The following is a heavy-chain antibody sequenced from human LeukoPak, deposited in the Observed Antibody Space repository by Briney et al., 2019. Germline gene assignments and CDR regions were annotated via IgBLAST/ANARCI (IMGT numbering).Heavy chain of an antibody. Sequence: PGRSLRLSCAASGFTFSSYATHWVRQAPGRGLEWVAVISYDGSNKYYADSVKGRFTISRDNSKNTLYLQMNSLRAEDTAVYYCARDQDYDSSGYYYWGQGTLVTVSS. CDR3: ARDQDYDSSGYYY. D-gene: IGHD3-22*01. V-gene: IGHV3-30-3*01. J-gene: IGHJ4*02. CDR2: ISYDGSNK. CDR1: GFTFSSYA.